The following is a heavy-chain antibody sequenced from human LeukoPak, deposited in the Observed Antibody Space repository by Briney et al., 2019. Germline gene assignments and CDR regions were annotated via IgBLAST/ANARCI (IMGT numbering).Heavy chain of an antibody. CDR1: GFSFRNYW. D-gene: IGHD6-25*01. Sequence: GVSLRLSCVASGFSFRNYWMIWVRQAPGKELEGVANIKEGGSKKHNLESVKGRFTISRDNAKNFLYLQMNSLRVEETVLYYCARAGDGSGEDFDYWGQGILVTVSS. CDR3: ARAGDGSGEDFDY. V-gene: IGHV3-7*01. J-gene: IGHJ4*02. CDR2: IKEGGSKK.